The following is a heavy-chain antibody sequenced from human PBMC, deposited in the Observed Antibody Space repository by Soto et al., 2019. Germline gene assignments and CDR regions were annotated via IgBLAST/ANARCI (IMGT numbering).Heavy chain of an antibody. Sequence: GASVKVSCKASGYTFTSYGISWVRQAPGQGLEWMGWISAYNGNTNYAQKLQGRVNMTTDTSTSTAYMELRSLRSDDTAVYYCARETTNWNYGHFDYWGQGTLVTVSP. J-gene: IGHJ4*02. D-gene: IGHD1-7*01. CDR1: GYTFTSYG. CDR2: ISAYNGNT. V-gene: IGHV1-18*04. CDR3: ARETTNWNYGHFDY.